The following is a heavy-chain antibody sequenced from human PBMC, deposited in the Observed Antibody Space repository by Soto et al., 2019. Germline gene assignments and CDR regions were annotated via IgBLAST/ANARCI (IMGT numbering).Heavy chain of an antibody. CDR1: GVSITSYY. V-gene: IGHV4-4*07. CDR2: ISSRGST. CDR3: ACMYICNGWSDN. Sequence: QVQLQESGPGLVKPSETLSLTCTVSGVSITSYYWSWIRQPAGKGLEWIGRISSRGSTTYNPSLTSRVTMSIDTSKNQFSLTLSSATAADTAVYSCACMYICNGWSDNWGQGTLVTVSS. J-gene: IGHJ4*02. D-gene: IGHD1-20*01.